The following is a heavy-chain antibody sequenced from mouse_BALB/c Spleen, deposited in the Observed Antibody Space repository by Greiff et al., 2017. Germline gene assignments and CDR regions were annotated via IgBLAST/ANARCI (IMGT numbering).Heavy chain of an antibody. V-gene: IGHV1S41*01. CDR1: GYTFTSYW. J-gene: IGHJ2*01. Sequence: DLVKPGASVKLSCKASGYTFTSYWINWIKQRPGQGLEWIGRIAPGSGSTYYNEMFKGKATLTVDTSSSTAYIQLSSLSSEDSAVYCCARGDYDYGIYYWGQGTTLTVSS. D-gene: IGHD2-4*01. CDR3: ARGDYDYGIYY. CDR2: IAPGSGST.